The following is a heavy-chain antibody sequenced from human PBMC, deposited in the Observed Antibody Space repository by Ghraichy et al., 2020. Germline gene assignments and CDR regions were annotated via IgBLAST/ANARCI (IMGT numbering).Heavy chain of an antibody. CDR2: INHSGST. Sequence: SQTLSLTCAVYGGSFSGYYWSWIRQPPGKGLEWIGEINHSGSTNYNPSLKSRVTISVDTSKNQFSLKLSSVTAADTAVYYCARGWYKGISIAARPVKYWGQGTLVTVSS. D-gene: IGHD6-6*01. CDR1: GGSFSGYY. J-gene: IGHJ4*02. CDR3: ARGWYKGISIAARPVKY. V-gene: IGHV4-34*01.